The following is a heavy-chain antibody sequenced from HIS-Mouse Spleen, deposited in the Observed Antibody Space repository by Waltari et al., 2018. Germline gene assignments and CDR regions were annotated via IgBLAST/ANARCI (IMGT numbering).Heavy chain of an antibody. CDR1: GGPISSYY. CDR2: YYSGST. J-gene: IGHJ2*01. Sequence: QVQLQESGPGLVKPSETLSLTCTVSGGPISSYYWSWIRQPPGKGLELIGYYSGSTNYNPSLKSRVTISVDTSKNQFSLKLSSVTAADTAVYYCARASRDLLLPRYFDLWGRGTLVTVSS. V-gene: IGHV4-59*01. CDR3: ARASRDLLLPRYFDL.